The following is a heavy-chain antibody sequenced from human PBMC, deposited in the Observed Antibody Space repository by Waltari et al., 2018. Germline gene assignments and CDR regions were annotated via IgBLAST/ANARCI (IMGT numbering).Heavy chain of an antibody. V-gene: IGHV4-38-2*01. J-gene: IGHJ5*02. CDR1: GYSISSGYY. Sequence: QVQLQESGPGLVKPSETLSLTCAVSGYSISSGYYWGWIRQPPGKGLEWIGSIYHSGSTYYNPSLKSRVTISVDTSKNQFSLKLSSVTAADTAVYYCARAERYCSGGSCSDNWFDPWGQGTLVTVSS. CDR2: IYHSGST. D-gene: IGHD2-15*01. CDR3: ARAERYCSGGSCSDNWFDP.